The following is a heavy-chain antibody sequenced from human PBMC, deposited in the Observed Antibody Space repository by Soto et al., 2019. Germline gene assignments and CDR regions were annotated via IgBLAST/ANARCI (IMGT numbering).Heavy chain of an antibody. J-gene: IGHJ4*02. V-gene: IGHV3-74*01. CDR1: RFTFTNYW. CDR3: VREGLSADFDY. CDR2: INGGGSST. Sequence: GGSLRLSCAASRFTFTNYWMHWVRQPPRKGLVWVSRINGGGSSTNYADSVKGRFTISRDNAKNTLYLQMNSLGAEDTAVYYCVREGLSADFDYWGLGTLVTVSS.